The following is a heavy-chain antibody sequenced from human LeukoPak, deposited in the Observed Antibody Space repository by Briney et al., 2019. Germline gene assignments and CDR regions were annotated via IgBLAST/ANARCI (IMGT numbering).Heavy chain of an antibody. D-gene: IGHD4-23*01. CDR3: AKVGGDFYYYGMDV. J-gene: IGHJ6*02. CDR2: ISGSGDDT. V-gene: IGHV3-23*01. CDR1: GFTFYTYV. Sequence: TGGSLRLSCAASGFTFYTYVMTWVRQAPGKGLEWVSGISGSGDDTYFADSVKGRFTISRDNSKNTLHLQMNSLRAEDTAVYYCAKVGGDFYYYGMDVWGQGTTVTDSS.